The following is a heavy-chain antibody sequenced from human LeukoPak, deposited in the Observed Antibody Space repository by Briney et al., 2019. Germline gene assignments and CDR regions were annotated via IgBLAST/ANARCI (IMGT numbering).Heavy chain of an antibody. J-gene: IGHJ4*02. CDR1: GFTFSSCA. V-gene: IGHV3-23*01. CDR2: ISGSGGST. D-gene: IGHD2-21*02. CDR3: ARDKGGDLDY. Sequence: GGSLRLSCAASGFTFSSCAMSWVRQAPGKGLERVSGISGSGGSTYYADSVKGRFTISRDNSKNTLYLQMNSLRAEDTAVYYCARDKGGDLDYWGQGTLVTVSS.